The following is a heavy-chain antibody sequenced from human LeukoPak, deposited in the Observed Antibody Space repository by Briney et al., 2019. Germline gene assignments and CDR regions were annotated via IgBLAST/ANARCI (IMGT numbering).Heavy chain of an antibody. CDR1: GGTFSSYA. J-gene: IGHJ5*02. V-gene: IGHV1-69*06. CDR2: IIPIFGTA. Sequence: SVKVSCKASGGTFSSYAISWVRQAPGQGLEWMGGIIPIFGTANYAQKFQGRVTITADKSTSTAYMELSSLRSEDTAVYYCARDYYDSSGYRWFDPWGQGTLVTVSS. CDR3: ARDYYDSSGYRWFDP. D-gene: IGHD3-22*01.